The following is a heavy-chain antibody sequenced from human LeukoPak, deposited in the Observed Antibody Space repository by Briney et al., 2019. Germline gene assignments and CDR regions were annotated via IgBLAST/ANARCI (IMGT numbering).Heavy chain of an antibody. J-gene: IGHJ6*02. D-gene: IGHD6-19*01. V-gene: IGHV3-21*01. CDR2: ISSTTYT. CDR1: GFTFSVYS. Sequence: GGSLRLSCAASGFTFSVYSMSWIRQAPEKGLEWVSSISSTTYTYYADSVTGRLTISRDNSKNSLYLQMNSLTAEDTALYYCARDGSGWSRDVWGQGTTVTVSS. CDR3: ARDGSGWSRDV.